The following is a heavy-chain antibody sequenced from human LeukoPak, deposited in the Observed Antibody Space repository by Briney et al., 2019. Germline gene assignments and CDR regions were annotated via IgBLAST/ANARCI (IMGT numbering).Heavy chain of an antibody. CDR1: GFTFSSYA. V-gene: IGHV3-23*01. CDR2: ISGSGGST. D-gene: IGHD3-9*01. CDR3: AKDGPLRYFDWLLPDY. J-gene: IGHJ4*02. Sequence: GGSLRLSCAASGFTFSSYAMRWVRQAPGKGLEWVSAISGSGGSTYYADSVKGRFTISRDNSKNTLYLQMNSLRAEDTAVYYCAKDGPLRYFDWLLPDYWGQGTLVTVSS.